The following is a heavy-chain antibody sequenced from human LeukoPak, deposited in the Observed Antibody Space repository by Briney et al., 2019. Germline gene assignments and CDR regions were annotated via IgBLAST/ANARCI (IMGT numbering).Heavy chain of an antibody. Sequence: GGSLRLSCAASGFTFSSYSMNWVRQAPGKGLEWVSSISSSSSYIYYADLVKGRFTISRDNAKNSLYLQMNSLRAEDTAVYYCARDPADYGDYKNWGQGTLVTVSS. J-gene: IGHJ4*02. CDR1: GFTFSSYS. V-gene: IGHV3-21*01. CDR2: ISSSSSYI. CDR3: ARDPADYGDYKN. D-gene: IGHD4-17*01.